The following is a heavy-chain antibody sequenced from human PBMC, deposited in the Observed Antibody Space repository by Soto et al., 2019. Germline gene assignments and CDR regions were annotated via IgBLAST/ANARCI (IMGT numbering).Heavy chain of an antibody. V-gene: IGHV1-69*02. D-gene: IGHD3-10*01. CDR2: IIPMLGMS. Sequence: QVQLVQSGTEVMKPGSSVTVSCTASGDIFSRSTLSWVRQAPGQRLEWMGRIIPMLGMSNSALKFQGRLTISADTSTNKVYMHLNSLRSDDTAVYYCATSYGSGSAHFDSWGQGTLVTVSS. CDR3: ATSYGSGSAHFDS. J-gene: IGHJ4*02. CDR1: GDIFSRST.